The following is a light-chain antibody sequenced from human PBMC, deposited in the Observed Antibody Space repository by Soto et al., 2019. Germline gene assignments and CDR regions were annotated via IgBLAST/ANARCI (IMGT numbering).Light chain of an antibody. V-gene: IGKV3-20*01. CDR3: QQYGSSPLT. CDR1: QSVSSGY. Sequence: EIVLTQSPGTLSLSPGERATLSCRASQSVSSGYLAWYQQKPGQAPRLLIYGASNRATGIPDRFSGSESGTDFTLTISRLEPEDFAVYYCQQYGSSPLTFGGGTKVEI. CDR2: GAS. J-gene: IGKJ4*01.